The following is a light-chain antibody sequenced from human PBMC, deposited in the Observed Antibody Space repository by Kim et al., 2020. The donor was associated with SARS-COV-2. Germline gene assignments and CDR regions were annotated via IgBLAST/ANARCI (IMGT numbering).Light chain of an antibody. CDR2: GNN. Sequence: QCLTITCTGSRSEIGAGFDVHWSRHLPGTAPNVFIFGNNNRPSGVPYRFSGAKSGTSASLAITGLQAEDEADYYCQSYDSKLSGWVFGGGTQLTVL. V-gene: IGLV1-40*01. J-gene: IGLJ3*02. CDR1: RSEIGAGFD. CDR3: QSYDSKLSGWV.